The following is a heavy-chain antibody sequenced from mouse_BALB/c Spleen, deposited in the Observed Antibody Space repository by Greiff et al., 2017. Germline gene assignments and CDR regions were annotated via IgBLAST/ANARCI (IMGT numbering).Heavy chain of an antibody. CDR1: GYTFTSYV. D-gene: IGHD1-2*01. J-gene: IGHJ2*01. CDR2: IDPYNDGT. CDR3: AREAITTASLDD. Sequence: VQLQQSGPELVKPGASVKMSCKASGYTFTSYVMHWVKQKPGQGLEWIGYIDPYNDGTKYNEKFKGKATLTSDKSSSTAYMERSSLTSEDSAVYYCAREAITTASLDDWGQGTTLTVSS. V-gene: IGHV1-14*01.